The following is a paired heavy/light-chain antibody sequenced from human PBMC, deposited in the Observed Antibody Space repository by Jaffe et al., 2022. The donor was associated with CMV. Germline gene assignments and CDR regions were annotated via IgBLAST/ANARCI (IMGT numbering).Heavy chain of an antibody. D-gene: IGHD3-10*01. Sequence: EVQLLESGGGLVQSGGSLRLSCAASRFTFSSYAMSWVRQAPGKGLEWVSAISGSGDNTYYTDSVEGRFTISRDISKNTLYLQMNSLRAEDTAVYYCATHVTYGSGSYAPHYFDSWGQGTLVTVSS. J-gene: IGHJ4*02. V-gene: IGHV3-23*01. CDR1: RFTFSSYA. CDR3: ATHVTYGSGSYAPHYFDS. CDR2: ISGSGDNT.
Light chain of an antibody. CDR2: AAS. J-gene: IGKJ2*01. CDR1: QSISSY. Sequence: DIQMTQSPSSLSASVGDRVTITCRASQSISSYLNWYQQKPGKAPKLLIYAASRLQSGVPSRFRGTTSGTDVTLTITSLQPEDFATYYCQQSFSTPHTFGQGTKLEIK. V-gene: IGKV1-39*01. CDR3: QQSFSTPHT.